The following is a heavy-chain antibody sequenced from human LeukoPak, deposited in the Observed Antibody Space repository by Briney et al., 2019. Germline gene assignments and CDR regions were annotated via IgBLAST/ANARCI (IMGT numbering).Heavy chain of an antibody. D-gene: IGHD2-15*01. CDR3: ARMVVAATRWFAP. CDR1: GGSISSYY. Sequence: SETLSLTCTVSGGSISSYYWSWIRQPPGKGLEWIGYIYTSGSTNYNPSLKSRVTISVDTSKNQFSLKLSSVTVADTAVYYCARMVVAATRWFAPWGQGTLVTVSS. V-gene: IGHV4-4*09. CDR2: IYTSGST. J-gene: IGHJ5*02.